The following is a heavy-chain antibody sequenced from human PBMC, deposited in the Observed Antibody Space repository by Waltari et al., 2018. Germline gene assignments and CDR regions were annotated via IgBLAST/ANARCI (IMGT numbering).Heavy chain of an antibody. D-gene: IGHD5-12*01. J-gene: IGHJ3*02. CDR1: GVSISGADYY. CDR3: ARDRGYSGYDLLDAFDI. Sequence: VQLQESGPGLVKPSQTLSLICTVSGVSISGADYYWSWVRQPPGKGLEWIGYIYYSGSTYYNPSLKSRVTISVDTSKNQFSLKLSSVNAADTAVYYCARDRGYSGYDLLDAFDIWGLGTIVTVSS. V-gene: IGHV4-30-4*08. CDR2: IYYSGST.